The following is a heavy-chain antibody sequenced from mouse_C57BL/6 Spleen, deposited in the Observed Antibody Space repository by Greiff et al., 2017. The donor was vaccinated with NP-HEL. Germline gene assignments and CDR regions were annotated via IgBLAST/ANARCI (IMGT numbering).Heavy chain of an antibody. D-gene: IGHD3-1*01. CDR2: FHPYNDDT. CDR1: GYTFTTYP. Sequence: QVQLQQSGAELVKPGAVVKMSCKASGYTFTTYPIEWMKQNHGKSLEWIGNFHPYNDDTKYNEKFKGKATLTVEKSSSTVYMELRRLTSDDSAVYYCARGGYKNYYAMDYWGQGTSVTVSS. J-gene: IGHJ4*01. CDR3: ARGGYKNYYAMDY. V-gene: IGHV1-47*01.